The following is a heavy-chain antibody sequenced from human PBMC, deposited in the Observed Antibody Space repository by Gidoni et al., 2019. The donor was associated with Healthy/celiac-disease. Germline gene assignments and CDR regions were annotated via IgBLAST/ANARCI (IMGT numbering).Heavy chain of an antibody. Sequence: QVQPVQPGADVTKPGVSVTVSCTASGYTSTGYYMHWVRQAPEQGLEWMGRINANSGGENYAQKFQGRVTMTRDTSNSTAYVGLSRLRSDDTAVYYDARDSYGDYGYWGQGTLVTVSS. CDR2: INANSGGE. V-gene: IGHV1-2*06. CDR3: ARDSYGDYGY. CDR1: GYTSTGYY. D-gene: IGHD4-17*01. J-gene: IGHJ4*02.